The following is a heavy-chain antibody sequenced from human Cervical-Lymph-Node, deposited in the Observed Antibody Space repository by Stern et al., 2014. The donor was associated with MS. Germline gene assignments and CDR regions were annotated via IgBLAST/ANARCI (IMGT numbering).Heavy chain of an antibody. D-gene: IGHD4-11*01. CDR1: GYTFTGLY. Sequence: VQLVESGAEVKKPGASVRVSCKTSGYTFTGLYMHWVRQAPGQGLEWLGRINPLTGGTNYPQKFQGRVSMTRNTSISTAYMELSSLKTDDTAIYYCATVYSASGYFDYWGQGTPVTVSS. CDR3: ATVYSASGYFDY. J-gene: IGHJ4*02. V-gene: IGHV1-2*06. CDR2: INPLTGGT.